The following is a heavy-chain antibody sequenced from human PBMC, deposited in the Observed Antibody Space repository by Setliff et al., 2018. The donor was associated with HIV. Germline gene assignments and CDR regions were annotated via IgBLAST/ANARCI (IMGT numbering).Heavy chain of an antibody. D-gene: IGHD4-17*01. Sequence: GGSLRLSCEASGFSFSNFAMSWVRQAPGKGLELVSAIYGAGSYTYYADSVKGRFTISRDNAKNSLYLEMNSLRAEETAVYYCAKEFYPGDYGPQFDSWAQGTLVTVSS. CDR2: IYGAGSYT. V-gene: IGHV3-23*03. J-gene: IGHJ4*02. CDR1: GFSFSNFA. CDR3: AKEFYPGDYGPQFDS.